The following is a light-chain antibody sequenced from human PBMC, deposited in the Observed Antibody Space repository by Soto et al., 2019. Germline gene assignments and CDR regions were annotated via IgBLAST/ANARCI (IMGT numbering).Light chain of an antibody. CDR1: SSDVGGYNY. CDR3: SSYAGSNTWV. CDR2: EVS. V-gene: IGLV2-8*01. Sequence: QAVVTQPPSASGSPGQSVTISCTGTSSDVGGYNYVSWYQQHPGKAPKLMIYEVSKRPSGVPDRFSGSKSGTTASLTVSGLQAEDEADYYCSSYAGSNTWVFGGGTKLTVL. J-gene: IGLJ3*02.